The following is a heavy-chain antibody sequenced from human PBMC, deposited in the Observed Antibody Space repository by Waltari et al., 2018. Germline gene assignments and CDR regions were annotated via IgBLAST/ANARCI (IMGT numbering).Heavy chain of an antibody. V-gene: IGHV4-39*01. CDR1: GGSISSSSYY. CDR2: IYYSGST. D-gene: IGHD4-17*01. CDR3: ARHQINYGDGGISWFDP. Sequence: QLQLQESGPGLVKPSETLSLTCTVSGGSISSSSYYWGWIRQPPGKGLEWIGSIYYSGSTYYNPSLKSRVTISVDTSKNQFSLKLSSVTAADTAVYYCARHQINYGDGGISWFDPWGQGTLVTVSS. J-gene: IGHJ5*02.